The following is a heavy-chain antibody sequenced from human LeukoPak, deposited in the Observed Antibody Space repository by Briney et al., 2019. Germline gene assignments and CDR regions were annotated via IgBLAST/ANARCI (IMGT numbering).Heavy chain of an antibody. CDR3: AKDPTYDFWSGYLRGKNWFDP. D-gene: IGHD3-3*01. CDR2: ISGDGGST. J-gene: IGHJ5*02. Sequence: GGSLRLFCAASGFTFDDYAMHWVRQAPGKGLEWVSLISGDGGSTYYADSVEGRFTISRDNSKNSLYLQMNSLRTEDTALYYCAKDPTYDFWSGYLRGKNWFDPWGQGTLVTVSS. CDR1: GFTFDDYA. V-gene: IGHV3-43*02.